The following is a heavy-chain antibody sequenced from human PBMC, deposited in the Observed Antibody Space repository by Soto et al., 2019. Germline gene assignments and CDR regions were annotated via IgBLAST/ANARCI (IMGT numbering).Heavy chain of an antibody. J-gene: IGHJ6*02. V-gene: IGHV3-21*01. CDR3: AREPDIVVVVAANNYYYYGMDV. D-gene: IGHD2-15*01. CDR1: GVNFSRYR. CDR2: ISSSSSYI. Sequence: GALRSSCAASGVNFSRYRRNWVRQAQGKGLEWVSSISSSSSYIYYADSVKGRFTISRDNAKNSLYLQMNSLRAEDTAVYYCAREPDIVVVVAANNYYYYGMDVWGQGTTVTVSS.